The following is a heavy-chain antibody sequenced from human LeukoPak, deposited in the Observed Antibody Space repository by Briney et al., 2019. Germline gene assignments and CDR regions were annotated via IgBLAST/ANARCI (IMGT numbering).Heavy chain of an antibody. D-gene: IGHD4-17*01. CDR1: GFTVSSNY. Sequence: PGGSLRLSCAAFGFTVSSNYMSWVRQAPGKGLEWVSVIYSGGSTYYADSVKGRFTISRHNSKNTLYLQMNSLRAEDTAVYYCASTLRARAFDIWGQGTMVTVSS. V-gene: IGHV3-53*04. CDR2: IYSGGST. CDR3: ASTLRARAFDI. J-gene: IGHJ3*02.